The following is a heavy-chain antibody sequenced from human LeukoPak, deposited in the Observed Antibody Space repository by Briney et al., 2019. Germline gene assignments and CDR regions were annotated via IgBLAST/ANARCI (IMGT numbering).Heavy chain of an antibody. Sequence: GGSLRLSCAASGFTVSSSYMTWVRQAPEKGLEWVSVIYSGGSTYYADSVKGRFTISRDNSKNTLYLQMNSLRAEDTAVYYCARGVGSGWYNWYFDLWGRGTLVTVSS. CDR1: GFTVSSSY. D-gene: IGHD6-19*01. J-gene: IGHJ2*01. CDR2: IYSGGST. V-gene: IGHV3-53*01. CDR3: ARGVGSGWYNWYFDL.